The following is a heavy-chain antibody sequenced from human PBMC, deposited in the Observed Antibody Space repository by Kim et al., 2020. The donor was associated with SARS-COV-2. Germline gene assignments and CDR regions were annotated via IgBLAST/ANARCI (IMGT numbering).Heavy chain of an antibody. D-gene: IGHD4-17*01. J-gene: IGHJ4*02. CDR3: ARHSREKRPYGDVGIEY. CDR1: GGSISSNNYY. V-gene: IGHV4-39*01. Sequence: SETLSLTCTVSGGSISSNNYYWGWIRQPPGKGLEWIGSIFYSGYTYYNPSLKSRITMSVDTSNNQFSLKLSSVTAADTAVYYCARHSREKRPYGDVGIEYWGQGNLVTVSS. CDR2: IFYSGYT.